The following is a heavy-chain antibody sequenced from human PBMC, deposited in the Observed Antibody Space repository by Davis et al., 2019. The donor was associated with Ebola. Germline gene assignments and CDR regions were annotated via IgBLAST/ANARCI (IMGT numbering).Heavy chain of an antibody. D-gene: IGHD2-15*01. CDR3: ARGDIADGDWYGLDV. Sequence: PGRSLRPSCAASGLTFSSYGMHWVRQAPGKGLEWLTFIRYDGGNKVYGDSVKGRFTTSRDDSKSTLFLQMNSLRLEDTAVYYCARGDIADGDWYGLDVWGQGTTVTVSS. J-gene: IGHJ6*02. V-gene: IGHV3-30*02. CDR1: GLTFSSYG. CDR2: IRYDGGNK.